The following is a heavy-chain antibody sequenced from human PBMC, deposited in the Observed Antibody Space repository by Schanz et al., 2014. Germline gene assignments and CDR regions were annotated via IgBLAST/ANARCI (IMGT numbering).Heavy chain of an antibody. Sequence: EVQLVESGGGLVQPGGSLRLSCAASGFTFSTFAMHWVRQAPGKGLEWVSAISGSGGSTYYADSVKGRFTMSRDNAKNSVFLQMNSLRVEDTAVYFCVGQTGSPNYWGQGTLVNVSS. CDR3: VGQTGSPNY. CDR1: GFTFSTFA. D-gene: IGHD6-13*01. J-gene: IGHJ4*02. V-gene: IGHV3-23*04. CDR2: ISGSGGST.